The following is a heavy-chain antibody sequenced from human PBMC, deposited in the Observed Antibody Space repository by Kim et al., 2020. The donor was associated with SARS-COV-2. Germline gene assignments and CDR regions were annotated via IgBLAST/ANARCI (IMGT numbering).Heavy chain of an antibody. CDR1: GGSISSYY. J-gene: IGHJ4*02. V-gene: IGHV4-59*01. D-gene: IGHD1-26*01. CDR2: IYYSGST. Sequence: SETLSLTCTVSGGSISSYYWSWIRQPPGKGLEWIGYIYYSGSTNYNPSLKSRVTISVDTSKNQFSLKLSSVTAADTAVYFCARSIVEATLGYWGQGTLVTVSS. CDR3: ARSIVEATLGY.